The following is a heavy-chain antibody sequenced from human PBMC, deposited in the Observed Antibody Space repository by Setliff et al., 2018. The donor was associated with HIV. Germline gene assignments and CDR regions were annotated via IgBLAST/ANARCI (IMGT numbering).Heavy chain of an antibody. D-gene: IGHD2-21*02. J-gene: IGHJ2*01. CDR2: IYHSGST. V-gene: IGHV4-38-2*01. CDR1: AHSLSGGYY. CDR3: ARHDGTYCGGDCYLLGYFDL. Sequence: SETLSLTCAVSAHSLSGGYYWGWIRQPPGKGLEWIGSIYHSGSTYYNPSLKSRVTLSVDTSKNQFSLKLSSVTAADTAVYYCARHDGTYCGGDCYLLGYFDLWGRGTLVTVSS.